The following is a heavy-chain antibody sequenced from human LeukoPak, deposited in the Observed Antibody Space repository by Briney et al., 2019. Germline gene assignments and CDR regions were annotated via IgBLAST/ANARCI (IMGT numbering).Heavy chain of an antibody. CDR3: ARQGWYSNPNMDV. J-gene: IGHJ6*03. V-gene: IGHV5-51*01. D-gene: IGHD4-11*01. Sequence: PEESLKISCEGSGYSFTSYWIGWVRQMPGKGLEWMGIIYPGDSDTRYSPSFQGQVTISADKSISTAYLQWSSLKASDTAMYYCARQGWYSNPNMDVWGKGTTVTVSS. CDR2: IYPGDSDT. CDR1: GYSFTSYW.